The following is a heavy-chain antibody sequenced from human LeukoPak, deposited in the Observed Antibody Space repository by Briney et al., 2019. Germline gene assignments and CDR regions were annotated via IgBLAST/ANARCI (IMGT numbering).Heavy chain of an antibody. Sequence: SVKVSCKASGGTFSSYAISGVRQAPGQGLEWMGRIIPIFGTANYAQKFQGRVTITADKSTSTAYMELSSLRSEDTAVYYCARVFSSGWSEDIWGQGTMVTVSS. V-gene: IGHV1-69*06. CDR2: IIPIFGTA. D-gene: IGHD6-19*01. CDR1: GGTFSSYA. CDR3: ARVFSSGWSEDI. J-gene: IGHJ3*02.